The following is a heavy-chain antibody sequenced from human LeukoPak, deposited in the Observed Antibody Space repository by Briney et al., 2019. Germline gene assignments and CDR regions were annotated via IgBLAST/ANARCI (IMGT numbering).Heavy chain of an antibody. CDR3: ARPDYGDYLFYFDY. V-gene: IGHV5-51*01. D-gene: IGHD4-17*01. Sequence: GESLKISCKGSGYSFASYWIGWVRQMPGKGLEWMGIIYPGDSDTRYSPSFQGQVTISADKSISTAYLQWSSLRASDTAMYYCARPDYGDYLFYFDYWVQGTLVTVSS. CDR2: IYPGDSDT. J-gene: IGHJ4*01. CDR1: GYSFASYW.